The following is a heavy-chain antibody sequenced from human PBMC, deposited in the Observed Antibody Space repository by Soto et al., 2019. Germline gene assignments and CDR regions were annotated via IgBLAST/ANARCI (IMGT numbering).Heavy chain of an antibody. CDR3: ARDKITGLFDF. CDR1: GGSFSGYY. J-gene: IGHJ4*02. Sequence: SETLSLTCAVYGGSFSGYYWTWIRQPPGTGLEWIGEINHSGSTNYNPSLKSRVTISVDTSKNQFSLKLTSVTAADTAVYYCARDKITGLFDFCGQGTLVTVSS. CDR2: INHSGST. V-gene: IGHV4-34*01. D-gene: IGHD2-8*02.